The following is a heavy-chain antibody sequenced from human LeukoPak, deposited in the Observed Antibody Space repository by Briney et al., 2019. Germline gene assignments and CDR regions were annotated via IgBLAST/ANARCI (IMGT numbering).Heavy chain of an antibody. Sequence: GGSLRLSCAASGFTFSTHSMNWVRQAPGKGLEWVSSITSSSSYIYYADSVKGRFTISRDNAKNSLYLQMNSLRAEDTAMYYCARVYYYGSGSYFGYWGQGTLVTVSS. CDR2: ITSSSSYI. D-gene: IGHD3-10*01. V-gene: IGHV3-21*01. J-gene: IGHJ4*02. CDR1: GFTFSTHS. CDR3: ARVYYYGSGSYFGY.